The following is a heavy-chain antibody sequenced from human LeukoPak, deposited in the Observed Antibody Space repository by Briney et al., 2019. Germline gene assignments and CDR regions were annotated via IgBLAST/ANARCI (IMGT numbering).Heavy chain of an antibody. CDR3: AKGRSGGLSSSWFSDAFDI. D-gene: IGHD6-13*01. Sequence: GRSLRLSCAASGFTFDDYAMHWVRQAPGKGLEWVSGISWNSGSIGYADSVKGRFTISRDNAKNSLYLQMNSLRAEDTALYYCAKGRSGGLSSSWFSDAFDIWGQGTVVTVSS. J-gene: IGHJ3*02. CDR2: ISWNSGSI. CDR1: GFTFDDYA. V-gene: IGHV3-9*01.